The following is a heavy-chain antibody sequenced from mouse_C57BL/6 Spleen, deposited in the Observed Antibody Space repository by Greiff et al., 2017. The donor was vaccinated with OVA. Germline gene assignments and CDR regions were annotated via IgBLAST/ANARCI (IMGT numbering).Heavy chain of an antibody. J-gene: IGHJ4*01. D-gene: IGHD2-5*01. CDR3: ASPYSNYYAMDY. CDR1: GYAFSSYW. Sequence: QVQLKQSGAELVKPGASVKISCKASGYAFSSYWMNWVKQRPGKGLEWIGQIYPGDGDTNYNGKFKGKATLTADKSSSTAYMQLSSLTSEDSAVYFCASPYSNYYAMDYWGQGTSVTVSS. CDR2: IYPGDGDT. V-gene: IGHV1-80*01.